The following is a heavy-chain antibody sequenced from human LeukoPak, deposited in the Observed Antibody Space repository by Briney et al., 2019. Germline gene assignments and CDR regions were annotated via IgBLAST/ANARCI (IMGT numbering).Heavy chain of an antibody. D-gene: IGHD6-19*01. J-gene: IGHJ4*02. CDR1: GFTFSSYS. CDR3: ARDLTLSRVAVAPPFDY. Sequence: GGSLRLSCAASGFTFSSYSMNWVRQAPGKGLEWVSSISSSSSYIYYADSVEGRFTISRDNAKNSLYLQMNSLRAEDTAVYYCARDLTLSRVAVAPPFDYWGQGTLVTVSS. V-gene: IGHV3-21*01. CDR2: ISSSSSYI.